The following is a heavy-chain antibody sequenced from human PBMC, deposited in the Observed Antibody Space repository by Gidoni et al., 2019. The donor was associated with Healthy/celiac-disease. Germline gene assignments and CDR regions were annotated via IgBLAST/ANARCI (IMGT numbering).Heavy chain of an antibody. D-gene: IGHD6-19*01. V-gene: IGHV3-49*03. Sequence: EVQLVESGGGLVQPGRSLRLSCTASGFTFGAYAMSWFRQAPGKGLEWVGFIRSKAYGGTTEYAASVKGRFTISRDDSKSIAYLQMNSLKTEDTAVYYCTRASGYSSGSSAFDIWGQGTMVTVSS. CDR2: IRSKAYGGTT. J-gene: IGHJ3*02. CDR1: GFTFGAYA. CDR3: TRASGYSSGSSAFDI.